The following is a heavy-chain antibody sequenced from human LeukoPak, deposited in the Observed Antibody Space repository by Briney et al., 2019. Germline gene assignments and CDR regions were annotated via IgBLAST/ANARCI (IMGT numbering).Heavy chain of an antibody. CDR3: ARTSGSYYFDY. D-gene: IGHD1-26*01. CDR1: GGSISSSSYY. CDR2: INHSGST. V-gene: IGHV4-39*07. J-gene: IGHJ4*02. Sequence: SETLSLTCTVSGGSISSSSYYWGWIRQPPGKGLEWIGEINHSGSTNYNPSLKSRVTISVDTSKNQFSLKLSSVTAADTAVYYCARTSGSYYFDYWGQGTLVTVSS.